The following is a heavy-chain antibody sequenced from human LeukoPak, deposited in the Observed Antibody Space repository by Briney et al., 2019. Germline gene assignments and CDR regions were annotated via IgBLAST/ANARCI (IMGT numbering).Heavy chain of an antibody. CDR1: GFTFSSYA. Sequence: PGGALRLSCAASGFTFSSYAMHCVRQAPGKGLEYVSAISSNGGSAYYANSVKGRFTISRYNSKNTLYRQMDSLRAEDMGVYYCASGDFRYCSSTSCYTSEYWGQGPLVTVSS. CDR2: ISSNGGSA. D-gene: IGHD2-2*02. V-gene: IGHV3-64*01. CDR3: ASGDFRYCSSTSCYTSEY. J-gene: IGHJ4*02.